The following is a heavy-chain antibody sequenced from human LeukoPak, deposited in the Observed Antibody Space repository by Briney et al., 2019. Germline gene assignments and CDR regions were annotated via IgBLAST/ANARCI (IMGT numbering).Heavy chain of an antibody. D-gene: IGHD5-18*01. CDR1: GFTFSNYW. CDR3: ATSGYTHAFDY. J-gene: IGHJ4*02. V-gene: IGHV3-7*05. Sequence: GGSLRLSCAASGFTFSNYWMSWVRQAPGKGLEWVANIKEDGSRNHYVDSVKGRFTISRDNAKGSLYLQMNSLRAEDTAMYYCATSGYTHAFDYWGQGTLVTVSS. CDR2: IKEDGSRN.